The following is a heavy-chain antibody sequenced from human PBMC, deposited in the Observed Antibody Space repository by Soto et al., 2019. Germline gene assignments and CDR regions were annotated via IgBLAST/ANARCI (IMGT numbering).Heavy chain of an antibody. V-gene: IGHV3-7*01. D-gene: IGHD1-26*01. Sequence: EVQMVESGGGLVQPGGSLRLSCAASGFSISDYWMSWVRQAPGKGLEWVGNINEDGSEENYVDSVKGRFTISRDNARNSLYPEKERLEGEDTAVYYCCHTWVGGQGTLVTVSS. CDR2: INEDGSEE. J-gene: IGHJ4*02. CDR1: GFSISDYW. CDR3: CHTWV.